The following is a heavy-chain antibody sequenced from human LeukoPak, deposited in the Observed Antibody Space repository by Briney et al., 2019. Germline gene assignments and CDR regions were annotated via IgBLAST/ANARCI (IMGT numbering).Heavy chain of an antibody. CDR1: GGSFSGYY. D-gene: IGHD6-19*01. Sequence: SGTLSLTCAVYGGSFSGYYWSWIRQPPGKGLEWIGYIYYSGSTNYNPSLKSRVTISVDTSKNQFSLKLNSVTAADTAVYYCARDGYSSGWTFDYWGQGTLVTVSS. J-gene: IGHJ4*02. V-gene: IGHV4-59*01. CDR3: ARDGYSSGWTFDY. CDR2: IYYSGST.